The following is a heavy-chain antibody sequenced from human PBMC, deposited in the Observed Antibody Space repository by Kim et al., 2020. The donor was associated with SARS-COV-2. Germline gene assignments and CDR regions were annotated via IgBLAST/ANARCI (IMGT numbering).Heavy chain of an antibody. CDR1: GFDFSAYG. CDR2: LSYDDSAE. Sequence: GGSLRLSCAASGFDFSAYGMHWVRQTADKRLEWVAVLSYDDSAEYYGDFVQGRFTISRDNRKNTLYLQMDNLRPDDTGVYFCAKVFDVDYGPSYYYYGMDVWGPGTTVTVSS. D-gene: IGHD3-10*01. CDR3: AKVFDVDYGPSYYYYGMDV. J-gene: IGHJ6*02. V-gene: IGHV3-30*18.